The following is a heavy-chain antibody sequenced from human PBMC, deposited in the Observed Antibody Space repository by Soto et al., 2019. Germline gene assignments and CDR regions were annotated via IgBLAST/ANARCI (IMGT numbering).Heavy chain of an antibody. D-gene: IGHD3-9*01. J-gene: IGHJ6*04. Sequence: PGGSLRLSCAASGFTFSSYGMHWVRQAPGKGLEWVAVIWYDGSNKYYADSVKGRFTISRDNSKNTLYLQMNSLRAEDTAVYYCARAKRYFDWLLVPRLMDVWGKGTTVTVSS. CDR2: IWYDGSNK. CDR3: ARAKRYFDWLLVPRLMDV. V-gene: IGHV3-33*01. CDR1: GFTFSSYG.